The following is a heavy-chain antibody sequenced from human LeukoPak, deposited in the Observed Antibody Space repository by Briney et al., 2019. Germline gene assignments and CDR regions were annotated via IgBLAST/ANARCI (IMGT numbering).Heavy chain of an antibody. Sequence: PSETLSLTCAVYGGSFSGYYWSWIRQPPGKGLGWIGEINHSGSTNYNPSLKSRVTISVDTSKNQFSLKLSSVTAADTAVYYCARDPGEIAVAGTGYFDYWGQGTLVTVSS. CDR3: ARDPGEIAVAGTGYFDY. J-gene: IGHJ4*02. V-gene: IGHV4-34*01. CDR1: GGSFSGYY. CDR2: INHSGST. D-gene: IGHD6-19*01.